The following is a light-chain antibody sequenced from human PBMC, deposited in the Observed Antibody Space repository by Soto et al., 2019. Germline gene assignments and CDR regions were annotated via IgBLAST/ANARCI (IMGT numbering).Light chain of an antibody. CDR3: QEYNGVTSLS. CDR2: GAS. CDR1: QGISNY. V-gene: IGKV1-27*01. Sequence: DIQMTQSPSSLSASVGDRVAITCRASQGISNYLAWYQQKPGEVPKLLIYGASTLQSGVPSRFSGSGSGTDFTITISSLQPEDFATYYCQEYNGVTSLSFGGGTKVEIK. J-gene: IGKJ4*01.